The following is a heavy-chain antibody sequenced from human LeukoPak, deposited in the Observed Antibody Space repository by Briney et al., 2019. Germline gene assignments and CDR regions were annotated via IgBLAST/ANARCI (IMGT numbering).Heavy chain of an antibody. J-gene: IGHJ2*01. CDR2: IGTAGDT. CDR1: GFTFSSYD. D-gene: IGHD6-19*01. V-gene: IGHV3-13*01. Sequence: TGGSLRLSCAASGFTFSSYDMHWVRQATGKGLEWVSAIGTAGDTYYPGSVKGRFTISRENAKNSLYLQMNSLRAGDTAVYYCARQGAVAGSYWYFDLWGRGTLVIVSS. CDR3: ARQGAVAGSYWYFDL.